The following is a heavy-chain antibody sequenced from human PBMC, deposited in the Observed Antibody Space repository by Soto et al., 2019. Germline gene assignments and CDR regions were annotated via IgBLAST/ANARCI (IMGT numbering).Heavy chain of an antibody. D-gene: IGHD2-15*01. Sequence: PSETLSLTCTVSGGSISSYYWSWIRQPPGKGLEWIGYIYYSGSTNYNPSLKSRVTISVDTSKNQFSLKLSSVTAADTAVYYCARRSKVVAASQYYYYYYMDVWGKGTTLTVSS. J-gene: IGHJ6*03. CDR2: IYYSGST. V-gene: IGHV4-59*01. CDR3: ARRSKVVAASQYYYYYYMDV. CDR1: GGSISSYY.